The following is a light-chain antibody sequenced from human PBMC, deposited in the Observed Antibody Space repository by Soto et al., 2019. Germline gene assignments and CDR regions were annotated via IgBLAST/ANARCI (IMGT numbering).Light chain of an antibody. CDR3: CSYAGSGSYV. Sequence: QSFLTQPASVSGSPGQSITISCTGASSDVGRYSLVSWYQHHPGKAPKLVIYEDNKWPSGVSNRFSGSKSGNTASLTISGLQAEDEADYYCCSYAGSGSYVFGTGTKVTVL. CDR2: EDN. V-gene: IGLV2-23*01. CDR1: SSDVGRYSL. J-gene: IGLJ1*01.